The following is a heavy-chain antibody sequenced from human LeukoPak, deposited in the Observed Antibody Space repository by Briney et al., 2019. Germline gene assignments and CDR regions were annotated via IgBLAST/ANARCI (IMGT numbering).Heavy chain of an antibody. CDR3: ARHVRRQLANWFDP. J-gene: IGHJ5*02. V-gene: IGHV3-21*01. D-gene: IGHD6-13*01. CDR1: GFTFSSYS. CDR2: ISSSSSYI. Sequence: GGSLRLSCAASGFTFSSYSMNWVRQAPGKELEWVSSISSSSSYIYYADSVKGRFTISRDNAKNSLYLQMNSLRAEDTAVYYCARHVRRQLANWFDPWGQGTLVTVSS.